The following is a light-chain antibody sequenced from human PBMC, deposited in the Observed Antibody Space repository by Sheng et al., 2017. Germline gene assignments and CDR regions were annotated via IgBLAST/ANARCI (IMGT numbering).Light chain of an antibody. CDR1: SNDAGTYNL. J-gene: IGLJ1*01. Sequence: QSALTQPASVSGSPGQSITISCTGTSNDAGTYNLVSWYQHHPGKAKLIIYDLDRRPSGVSSRFSGSKSDTTASLTISGLQADDEAVYYCCSYAGSSTPYVFGSGTKVTVL. CDR2: DLD. CDR3: CSYAGSSTPYV. V-gene: IGLV2-23*02.